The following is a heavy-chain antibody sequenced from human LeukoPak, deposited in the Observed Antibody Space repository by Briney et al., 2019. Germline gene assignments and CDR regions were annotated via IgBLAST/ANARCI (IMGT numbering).Heavy chain of an antibody. J-gene: IGHJ4*02. CDR3: SRNGLVDFDY. CDR1: GFAFDDFA. Sequence: GGSLGLSCTTSGFAFDDFAMSWVRQPAGKGLEWGGFIRRRAYGGAAEYAASVKGRFIISRDDSKGIAYLQMNSLKTEDTAVYYCSRNGLVDFDYWGQGSRVIVSP. V-gene: IGHV3-49*04. CDR2: IRRRAYGGAA.